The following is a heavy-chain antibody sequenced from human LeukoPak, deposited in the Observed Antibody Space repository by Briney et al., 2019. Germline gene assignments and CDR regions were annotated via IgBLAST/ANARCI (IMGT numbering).Heavy chain of an antibody. CDR1: GFTFSSYA. Sequence: GRSLRLSCAASGFTFSSYAMHWVRQAPGKGLEWVAVISYDGSNKYYADSVKGRFTISRDNSKNTLYLQMNSLRAEDTAVYYCARAFNSSWGFDYWGQGTLVTVSS. CDR2: ISYDGSNK. D-gene: IGHD6-13*01. J-gene: IGHJ4*02. CDR3: ARAFNSSWGFDY. V-gene: IGHV3-30*04.